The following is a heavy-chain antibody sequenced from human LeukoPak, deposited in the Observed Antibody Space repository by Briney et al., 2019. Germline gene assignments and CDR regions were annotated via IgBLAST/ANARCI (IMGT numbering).Heavy chain of an antibody. V-gene: IGHV3-49*04. CDR1: GVNFEDYA. CDR2: IASKAYGVTT. CDR3: TTEGERRGSDWVGEY. J-gene: IGHJ4*02. D-gene: IGHD3-10*01. Sequence: GGSLRLSCAISGVNFEDYAMNWVRQAPGKGLEWVGLIASKAYGVTTEFAASVKVRFSISRDESKHIVYLQMNSLKIEDTSFYYCTTEGERRGSDWVGEYWGQGTLVTVSS.